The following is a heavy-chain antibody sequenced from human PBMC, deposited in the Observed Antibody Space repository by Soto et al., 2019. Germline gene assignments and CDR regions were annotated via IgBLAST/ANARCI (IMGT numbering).Heavy chain of an antibody. J-gene: IGHJ4*02. D-gene: IGHD2-15*01. CDR1: GGWSLGFD. Sequence: VPMSVTCAVWGGWSLGFDWTRIRQNPGKGLEWLGDINHVGITNYNPSLKSRVSIPVDTSKSQFSLKLSSVTATDTAVYYCPRAHDCWGGRQQPIDSWGQGTLVTVSS. CDR2: INHVGIT. CDR3: PRAHDCWGGRQQPIDS. V-gene: IGHV4-34*01.